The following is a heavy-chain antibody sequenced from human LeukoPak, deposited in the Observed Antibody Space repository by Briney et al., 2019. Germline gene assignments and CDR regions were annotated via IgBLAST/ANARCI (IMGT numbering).Heavy chain of an antibody. J-gene: IGHJ4*02. CDR2: IYYSGST. V-gene: IGHV4-39*01. Sequence: SETLSLTCTVSGGSISSSNYYWGWIRQPPGKGLEWIGNIYYSGSTYYNPSLKSRVTISVDTSKNQFSLKLSSVTAADTAVYYCARHAIIAAADLWGIDYWGQGTLVTVSS. D-gene: IGHD6-13*01. CDR1: GGSISSSNYY. CDR3: ARHAIIAAADLWGIDY.